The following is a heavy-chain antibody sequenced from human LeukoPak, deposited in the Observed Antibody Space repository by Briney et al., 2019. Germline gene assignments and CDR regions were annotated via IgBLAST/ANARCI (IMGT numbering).Heavy chain of an antibody. Sequence: PGGSLRLSCAASGFTFSCYGMHWVRQAPGKGLEWVAVIWYDGSNKYYADSVKGRFTISRDNSKNTLYLQMNSLRAEDTAVYYCARSHYYDSSGYPNWFDPWGQGTLVTVSS. V-gene: IGHV3-33*01. CDR2: IWYDGSNK. CDR3: ARSHYYDSSGYPNWFDP. J-gene: IGHJ5*02. CDR1: GFTFSCYG. D-gene: IGHD3-22*01.